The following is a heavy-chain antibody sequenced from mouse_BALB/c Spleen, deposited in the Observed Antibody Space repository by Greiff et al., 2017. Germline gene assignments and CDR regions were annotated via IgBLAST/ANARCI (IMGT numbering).Heavy chain of an antibody. V-gene: IGHV1S137*01. D-gene: IGHD1-1*01. Sequence: QVQLQQSGAELVRPGVSVKISCKGSGYTFTDYAMHWVKQSHAKSLEWIGVISTYYGDASYNQKFKGKATMTVDKSSSTAYMELARLTSEDSAIYYCARRGYGSSYDAMDYWGQGTSVTVSS. J-gene: IGHJ4*01. CDR2: ISTYYGDA. CDR3: ARRGYGSSYDAMDY. CDR1: GYTFTDYA.